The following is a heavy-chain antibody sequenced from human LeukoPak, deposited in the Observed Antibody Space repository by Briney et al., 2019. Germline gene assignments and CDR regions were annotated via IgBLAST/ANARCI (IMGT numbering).Heavy chain of an antibody. CDR1: GFTFSSYG. V-gene: IGHV3-33*01. CDR2: TWYDGSNK. D-gene: IGHD2-2*01. J-gene: IGHJ6*02. CDR3: ARGGHCSTTSCSNYDGMDV. Sequence: PGRSLRLSCAASGFTFSSYGMHWVRQARGKGLEWVAATWYDGSNKYYADSVKGRFTISRDNSKNTLYLQMNSLRAEDTAVYFCARGGHCSTTSCSNYDGMDVWGQGTTLTVSS.